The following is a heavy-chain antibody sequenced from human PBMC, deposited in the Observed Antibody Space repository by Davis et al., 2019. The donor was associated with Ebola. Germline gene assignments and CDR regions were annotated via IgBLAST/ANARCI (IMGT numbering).Heavy chain of an antibody. J-gene: IGHJ4*02. V-gene: IGHV1-3*01. CDR3: AKDRGGYSPLDF. Sequence: ASAKVSCKASGYDFTAYGIHWVRQAPGQRLEWMGWIKVGNGNTEYSQSFQDRVTITRDTTASTAYMDLSSLTSGDTAVYFCAKDRGGYSPLDFWGQGSLITVSS. CDR1: GYDFTAYG. D-gene: IGHD2-15*01. CDR2: IKVGNGNT.